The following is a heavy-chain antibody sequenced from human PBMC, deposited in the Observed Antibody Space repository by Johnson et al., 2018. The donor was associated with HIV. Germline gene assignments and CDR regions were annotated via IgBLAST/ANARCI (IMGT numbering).Heavy chain of an antibody. CDR3: APDTMAAAGHEAFDV. Sequence: VLLVESGGGVVQPGRSLRLSCAASGFTFSNAWMSWVRQAPGKGLEWVGRIKSKTDGGITDYAAPVKGRFTFSRDDSKNTLYLQMNSLKTEDTAVYYGAPDTMAAAGHEAFDVGGEGTVVTVSS. V-gene: IGHV3-15*01. D-gene: IGHD6-13*01. J-gene: IGHJ3*01. CDR2: IKSKTDGGIT. CDR1: GFTFSNAW.